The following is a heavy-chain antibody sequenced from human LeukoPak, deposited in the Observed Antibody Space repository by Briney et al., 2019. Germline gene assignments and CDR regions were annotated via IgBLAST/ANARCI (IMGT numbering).Heavy chain of an antibody. CDR2: IAHHGNNK. D-gene: IGHD2-8*02. CDR3: AKDGSWSCTD. Sequence: PGGSLRLSCGASGFTFSSSAMHWVRQGPGKGLEWVAYIAHHGNNKYYAESVKGRFTISRDNSKGSLYLQMNSLRADDTAVYYCAKDGSWSCTDWGQGTLVRVSS. CDR1: GFTFSSSA. J-gene: IGHJ4*02. V-gene: IGHV3-30*02.